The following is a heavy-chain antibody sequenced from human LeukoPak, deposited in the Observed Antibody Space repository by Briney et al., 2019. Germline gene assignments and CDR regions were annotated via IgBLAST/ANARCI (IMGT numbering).Heavy chain of an antibody. CDR3: ARLTRLSTSPDRYYLDY. D-gene: IGHD6-6*01. CDR1: GDSISSYY. J-gene: IGHJ4*02. CDR2: IYTSGGT. Sequence: SETLSLTCTVSGDSISSYYWSWIRQPPGKGLEWVGYIYTSGGTNYIPSLKGRVTISIDTSKNQFSLKLSSVTAADSAVYYCARLTRLSTSPDRYYLDYWGQGTLVTVSS. V-gene: IGHV4-4*09.